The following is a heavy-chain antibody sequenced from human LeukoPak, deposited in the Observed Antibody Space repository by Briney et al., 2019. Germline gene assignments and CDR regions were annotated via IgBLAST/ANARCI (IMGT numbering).Heavy chain of an antibody. CDR3: ARDPGVDCGGDCYPT. V-gene: IGHV3-23*01. J-gene: IGHJ1*01. CDR1: GFTFSSSA. CDR2: ITGSGRGDST. Sequence: PGGSLRLSCAASGFTFSSSAMSWVRQAPGKGLEWVSSITGSGRGDSTNYADSVKGRFTISRDNAKNSLYLQMNSLRAEDTAVYYCARDPGVDCGGDCYPTWGQGTLVTVSS. D-gene: IGHD2-21*02.